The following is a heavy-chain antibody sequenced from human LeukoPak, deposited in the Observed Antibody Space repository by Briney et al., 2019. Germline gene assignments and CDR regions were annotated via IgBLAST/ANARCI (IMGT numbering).Heavy chain of an antibody. V-gene: IGHV3-23*01. CDR3: AKDSGPWGYCTTTRCYFAY. D-gene: IGHD2-2*01. CDR2: ISGSGSSP. J-gene: IGHJ4*02. Sequence: GGSLRLSCAASGFTFSSFAMSWVRQAPGKGLEWVSAISGSGSSPYYADSVKGRFTISRDNSKSTLYLQMNSLRAGDTAVYYCAKDSGPWGYCTTTRCYFAYWGQGALVTVSS. CDR1: GFTFSSFA.